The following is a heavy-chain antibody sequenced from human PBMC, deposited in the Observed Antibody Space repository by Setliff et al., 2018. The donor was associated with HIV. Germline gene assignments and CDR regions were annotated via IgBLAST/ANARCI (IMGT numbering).Heavy chain of an antibody. D-gene: IGHD3-10*01. V-gene: IGHV4-59*01. CDR1: GGSISSYY. J-gene: IGHJ4*02. CDR3: ARGNYYASGLDY. Sequence: SETLSLTCTVSGGSISSYYWNWVRQPPGKGLEWIGNMYYGGSTNSNPSLKSRVTMSIDASKNQFSLNLRSVTAADTATYYCARGNYYASGLDYWGQGTLVTVSS. CDR2: MYYGGST.